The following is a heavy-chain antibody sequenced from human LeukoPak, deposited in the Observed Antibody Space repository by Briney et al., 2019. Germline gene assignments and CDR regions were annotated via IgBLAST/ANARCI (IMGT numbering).Heavy chain of an antibody. D-gene: IGHD3-10*01. Sequence: PSETLSLTCTVSGGSISSYYWSWIRQPPGKGLEWIGYIYYSGSTNYNPSLKSRVTISVDTSKNQFSLKLSSVTAADTAVYYCARLYSDYGSGSPRDYWGQGTLVTVSS. J-gene: IGHJ4*02. CDR2: IYYSGST. V-gene: IGHV4-59*08. CDR1: GGSISSYY. CDR3: ARLYSDYGSGSPRDY.